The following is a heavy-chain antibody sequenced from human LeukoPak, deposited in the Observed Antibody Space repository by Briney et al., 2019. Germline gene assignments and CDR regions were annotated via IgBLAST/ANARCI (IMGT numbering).Heavy chain of an antibody. D-gene: IGHD3-10*01. J-gene: IGHJ4*02. Sequence: GGSLRLSCAASGFTFDDYDMQWVRQAPGKGLEWLSLIRGDGGGTFYADSVKGRFTISRDNSRNSLFLQMSSLRTEDTALYYCAKPGERATMAFDSWGQGTLVTVSS. CDR2: IRGDGGGT. CDR3: AKPGERATMAFDS. CDR1: GFTFDDYD. V-gene: IGHV3-43*02.